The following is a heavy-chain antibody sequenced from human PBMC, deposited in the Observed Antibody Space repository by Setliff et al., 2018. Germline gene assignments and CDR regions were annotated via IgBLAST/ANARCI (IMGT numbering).Heavy chain of an antibody. CDR2: ISGSGGDT. Sequence: AGSLRLSCAASGFSFSSYAMSWVRQAPGKGLEWVSAISGSGGDTYYADSMKGRFTISRDNSKNTLYLQMNSLRAEDTAVYYCAKHSYYYGSGEIGWFDPWGQGTLVAVS. D-gene: IGHD3-10*01. J-gene: IGHJ5*02. CDR1: GFSFSSYA. CDR3: AKHSYYYGSGEIGWFDP. V-gene: IGHV3-23*01.